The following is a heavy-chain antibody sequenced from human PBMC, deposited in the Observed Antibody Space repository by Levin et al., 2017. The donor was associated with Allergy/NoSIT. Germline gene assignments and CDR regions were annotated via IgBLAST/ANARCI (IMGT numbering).Heavy chain of an antibody. CDR1: GYTFTGYY. CDR2: INPNSGGT. CDR3: ARESVAAATYYFDY. D-gene: IGHD6-13*01. Sequence: ASVKVSCKASGYTFTGYYMHWVRQAPGQGLEWMGWINPNSGGTNYAQKFQGRVTMTRDTSISTAYMELSRLRSDDTAVYYCARESVAAATYYFDYWGQGTLVTVSS. V-gene: IGHV1-2*02. J-gene: IGHJ4*02.